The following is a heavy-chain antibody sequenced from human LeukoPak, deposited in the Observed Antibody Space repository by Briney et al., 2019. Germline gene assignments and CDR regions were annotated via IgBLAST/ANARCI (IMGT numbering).Heavy chain of an antibody. CDR2: IYYSGST. CDR1: GGSISGSSYY. D-gene: IGHD6-19*01. Sequence: PSETLSLTCTVSGGSISGSSYYWGWIRQPPGKGLEWIGSIYYSGSTYYNPSLKSRVTISVDTSKNQFSLKLNSVTATDTAVYYCAREGDSSGWYDYWGQGTLVTVSS. J-gene: IGHJ4*02. CDR3: AREGDSSGWYDY. V-gene: IGHV4-39*02.